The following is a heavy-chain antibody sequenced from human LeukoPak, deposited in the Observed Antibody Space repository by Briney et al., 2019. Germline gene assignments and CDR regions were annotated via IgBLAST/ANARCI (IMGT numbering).Heavy chain of an antibody. CDR3: TRVPYGDYWSSDY. Sequence: GGSLRLSCAASGFIFNNYWMSWVRQAPGKGLEWVANIKQDGSEKYYVDSVKGRFTISRGNAKNSLYLQMNSLRAEDSAIYYCTRVPYGDYWSSDYWGQGTLLTVSS. D-gene: IGHD4-17*01. J-gene: IGHJ4*02. V-gene: IGHV3-7*01. CDR1: GFIFNNYW. CDR2: IKQDGSEK.